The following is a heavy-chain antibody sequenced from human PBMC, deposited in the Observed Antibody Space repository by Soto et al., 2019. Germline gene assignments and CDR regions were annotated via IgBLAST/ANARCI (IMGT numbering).Heavy chain of an antibody. V-gene: IGHV1-3*01. CDR1: GDTFTDYA. CDR2: INPGNGDT. D-gene: IGHD1-26*01. CDR3: AGGVGATAATFDY. Sequence: QVHLVQSGAEVKKPGASVKVSCKASGDTFTDYAIHWVRQAPRQRLEWLAWINPGNGDTRYSQKFQGRVTLTRDTSATKAYMELSSLRSEDTSVYFCAGGVGATAATFDYWGQGTLVTVSS. J-gene: IGHJ4*02.